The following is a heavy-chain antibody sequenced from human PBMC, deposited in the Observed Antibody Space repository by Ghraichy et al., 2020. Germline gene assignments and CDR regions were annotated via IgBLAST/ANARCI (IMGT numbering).Heavy chain of an antibody. CDR1: GGSFSGYY. CDR3: ARGKGRYYGSGSYWVYFDY. D-gene: IGHD3-10*01. Sequence: SETLSLTCAVYGGSFSGYYWSWIRQPPGKGLEWIGEINHSGSTNYNPSLKSRVTISVDTSKNQFSLKLSSVTAADTAVYYCARGKGRYYGSGSYWVYFDYWGQGTLVTVSS. V-gene: IGHV4-34*01. J-gene: IGHJ4*02. CDR2: INHSGST.